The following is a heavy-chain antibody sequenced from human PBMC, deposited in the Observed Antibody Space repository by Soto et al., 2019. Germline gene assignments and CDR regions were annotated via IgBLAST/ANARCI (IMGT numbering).Heavy chain of an antibody. V-gene: IGHV5-51*01. Sequence: PGESLKISCKGSGYSFTSYWIGWVRQMPGKGLEWMGIIYPGDSDTRYSPSFQGQVTISADKSISTAYLQWSSLKASDTAMYYCARRVVVVPAAVYYFDYWGQGTLVTVSS. D-gene: IGHD2-2*01. J-gene: IGHJ4*02. CDR2: IYPGDSDT. CDR3: ARRVVVVPAAVYYFDY. CDR1: GYSFTSYW.